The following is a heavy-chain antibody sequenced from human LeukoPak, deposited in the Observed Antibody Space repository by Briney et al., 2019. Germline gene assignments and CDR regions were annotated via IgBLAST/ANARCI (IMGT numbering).Heavy chain of an antibody. CDR1: GVTFSDYG. J-gene: IGHJ4*02. V-gene: IGHV3-30*02. CDR3: AKGKCSSTSCYLSYYFDY. CDR2: IRIDGSNK. D-gene: IGHD2-2*01. Sequence: PGGSLRLSCAASGVTFSDYGMHWVRQAPGKGLEWVAFIRIDGSNKFYADSVKGRFTISRDNSKNTLYLQMNSLRAEDTAVYYCAKGKCSSTSCYLSYYFDYWGQGTLVTVSS.